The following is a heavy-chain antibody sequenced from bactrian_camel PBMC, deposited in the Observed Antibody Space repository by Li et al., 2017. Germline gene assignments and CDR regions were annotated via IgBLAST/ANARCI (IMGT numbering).Heavy chain of an antibody. J-gene: IGHJ6*01. D-gene: IGHD6*01. CDR2: ISGGGTT. V-gene: IGHV3S25*01. CDR1: GFTFSNYW. CDR3: VRDHIDVAGRGSSWSFGY. Sequence: QVQLVESGGALVQPGRSLRVSCAASGFTFSNYWMYWVRQAPGKGIEWVSTISGGGTTDYADSMKGRFTISRDNAKNTVYLQMHSLKPEDTAVYYCVRDHIDVAGRGSSWSFGYWGQGTQVTVS.